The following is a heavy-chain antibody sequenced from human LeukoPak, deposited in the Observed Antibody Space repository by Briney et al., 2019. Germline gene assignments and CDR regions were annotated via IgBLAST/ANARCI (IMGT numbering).Heavy chain of an antibody. CDR1: GGSISSYY. D-gene: IGHD6-6*01. CDR2: IYYSGST. CDR3: ARGYGSSLELDY. Sequence: SETLSLTCTVSGGSISSYYWSWIRQPPGKGLEWIGYIYYSGSTNYNPSLKSRVTISVDTSKNQFSLKLTSVTAADTAVYYCARGYGSSLELDYWGQGTLVTVSS. J-gene: IGHJ4*02. V-gene: IGHV4-59*01.